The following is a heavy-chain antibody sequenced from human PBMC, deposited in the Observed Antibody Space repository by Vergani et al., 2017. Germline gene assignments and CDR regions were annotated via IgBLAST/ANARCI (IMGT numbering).Heavy chain of an antibody. CDR2: ISSSSITI. CDR3: ARGGYDGILYYYYYYGMDV. Sequence: EVQLVESGGGLVQPGGSLRLSCAASGFTFSSYSMNWVRQAPGKGLEWVSYISSSSITIYYPDSVKGRFTISRDNAKNSLYLQMNSLRAEDTAVYYCARGGYDGILYYYYYYGMDVWGQGTTVTVSS. J-gene: IGHJ6*02. CDR1: GFTFSSYS. D-gene: IGHD5-12*01. V-gene: IGHV3-48*01.